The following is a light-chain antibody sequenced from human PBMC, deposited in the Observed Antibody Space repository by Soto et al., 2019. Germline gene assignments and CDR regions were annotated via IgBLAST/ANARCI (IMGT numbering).Light chain of an antibody. CDR2: RVS. J-gene: IGKJ2*01. Sequence: DVVLTQSPLSLPVTLGQPASISCRSSQSFVHSDGNTYLHWFQQRPGQSPRRLIYRVSTRDSGVPDRFSGGGSGTHSSLKISRVEAEDVGLYYCMEDTYWPKTFGQGTKLEIK. CDR1: QSFVHSDGNTY. V-gene: IGKV2-30*02. CDR3: MEDTYWPKT.